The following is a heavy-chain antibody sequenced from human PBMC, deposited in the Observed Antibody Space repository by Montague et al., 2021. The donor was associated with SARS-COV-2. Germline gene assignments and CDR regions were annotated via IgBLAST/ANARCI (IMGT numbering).Heavy chain of an antibody. Sequence: LSLPFPFSFASMSGSYWGWVRQPPGKGPEWIGNIYSSGSTHYNPSLKSRVTISVDTSKSQFSLRLTSVTAADTAVYYCVREGRSSAYAMDYWGQGTLVTVSS. D-gene: IGHD3-22*01. J-gene: IGHJ4*02. V-gene: IGHV4-59*01. CDR3: VREGRSSAYAMDY. CDR1: FASMSGSY. CDR2: IYSSGST.